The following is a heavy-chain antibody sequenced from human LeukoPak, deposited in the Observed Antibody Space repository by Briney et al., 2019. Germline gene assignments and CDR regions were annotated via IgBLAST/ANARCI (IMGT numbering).Heavy chain of an antibody. CDR1: EFSFSNNW. D-gene: IGHD3-22*01. CDR3: ARGQFNYDNSGHSSFYH. CDR2: IKRDGSEK. V-gene: IGHV3-7*01. Sequence: GGSLRLSCAASEFSFSNNWMNWVRQAPGKGLEWVANIKRDGSEKWYVDSVKGRFTISRDNAKSSLYLQMYSLRAEDTAVYYCARGQFNYDNSGHSSFYHWGQGTLVTVSS. J-gene: IGHJ4*02.